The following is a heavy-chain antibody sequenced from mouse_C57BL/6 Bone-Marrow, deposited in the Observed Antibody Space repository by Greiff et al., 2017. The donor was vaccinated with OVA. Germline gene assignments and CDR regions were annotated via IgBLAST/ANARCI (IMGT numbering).Heavy chain of an antibody. V-gene: IGHV5-9-1*02. D-gene: IGHD4-1*01. CDR1: GFTFSSYA. Sequence: EVQRVESGEGLVKPGGSLKLSCAASGFTFSSYAMSWVRQTPEKRLEWVAYISSGGDYIYYADTVKGRFTISRDNARNTLYLQMSSLKSEDTAMYYCTRVTTGLDFDYWGQGTTLTVSS. CDR3: TRVTTGLDFDY. J-gene: IGHJ2*01. CDR2: ISSGGDYI.